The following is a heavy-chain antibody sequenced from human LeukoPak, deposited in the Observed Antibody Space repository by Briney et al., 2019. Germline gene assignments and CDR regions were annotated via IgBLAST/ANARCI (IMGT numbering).Heavy chain of an antibody. CDR1: GFTFSSYG. D-gene: IGHD3-3*01. V-gene: IGHV3-30*18. J-gene: IGHJ4*02. CDR2: ISYDGSNK. CDR3: AKDLITTTRQV. Sequence: GGSLRLSCAASGFTFSSYGMHWVRQAPGKGLEWVAVISYDGSNKYYADSVKGRFTISRDNSKNTLYRQMNSLRAEDTAVYYCAKDLITTTRQVWGQGTLVTVSS.